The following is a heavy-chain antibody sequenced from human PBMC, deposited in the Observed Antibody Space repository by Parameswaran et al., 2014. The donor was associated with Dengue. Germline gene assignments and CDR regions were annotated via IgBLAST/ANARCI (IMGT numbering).Heavy chain of an antibody. J-gene: IGHJ6*03. CDR3: ARRNLVGPPDRSHYYYMDV. Sequence: VRQMPGKGLEWMGIIYPGDSDTRYSPSFQGQVTISADKSISTAYLQWSSLKASDTAMYYCARRNLVGPPDRSHYYYMDVWGKGTTVTVSS. CDR2: IYPGDSDT. V-gene: IGHV5-51*01. D-gene: IGHD1-14*01.